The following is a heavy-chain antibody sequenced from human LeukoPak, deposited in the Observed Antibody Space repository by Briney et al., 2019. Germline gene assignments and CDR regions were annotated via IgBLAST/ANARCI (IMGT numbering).Heavy chain of an antibody. J-gene: IGHJ4*02. CDR1: GFTFSSYS. CDR2: ISSSSSTI. D-gene: IGHD3-10*01. Sequence: PGGSLRLSCAASGFTFSSYSMNWVRQAPGKGLEWVSYISSSSSTIYYADSVKGRFTISRDNAKNSLYLQMNSLRAADTAVYYCARHLRPITMVRGPYDYWGQGTLVTVSS. V-gene: IGHV3-48*01. CDR3: ARHLRPITMVRGPYDY.